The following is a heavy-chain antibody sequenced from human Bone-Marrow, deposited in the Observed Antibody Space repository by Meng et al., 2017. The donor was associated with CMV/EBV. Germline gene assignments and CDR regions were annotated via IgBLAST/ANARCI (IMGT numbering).Heavy chain of an antibody. CDR1: GFTFSSYS. CDR3: ASSKGFWSGFEDYFDY. D-gene: IGHD3-3*01. Sequence: GESLKISCAASGFTFSSYSMNWVRQAPGKGLEWVSYISSSSSTIYYADSVKGRFTISRDNAKSSLYLQMNSLRAEDTAVYYCASSKGFWSGFEDYFDYWGQGTLVTVSS. V-gene: IGHV3-48*04. J-gene: IGHJ4*02. CDR2: ISSSSSTI.